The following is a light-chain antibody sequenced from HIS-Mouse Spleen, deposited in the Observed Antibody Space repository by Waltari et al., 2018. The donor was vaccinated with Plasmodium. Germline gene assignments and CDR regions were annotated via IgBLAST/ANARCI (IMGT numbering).Light chain of an antibody. CDR3: QQRSNWPTIT. CDR2: DAS. J-gene: IGKJ5*01. CDR1: QSVSSY. Sequence: EIVLTQSPATLSLSPGERATLSCRASQSVSSYLACYQQKPGQAPRLLISDASNRATGISARLSGSGSGTDFTLTISSLEPEDFAVYYCQQRSNWPTITFGQGTRLEIK. V-gene: IGKV3-11*01.